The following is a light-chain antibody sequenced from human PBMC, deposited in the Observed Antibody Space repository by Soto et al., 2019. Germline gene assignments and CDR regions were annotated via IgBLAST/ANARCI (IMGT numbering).Light chain of an antibody. CDR2: GAS. Sequence: EIVMTQSPATLSESPGERATLSCRASQSVRDNLAWYQQKPGQAPRLLIYGASTRATGIPARFNGSGSGTEFTLTISSLQSEDFAVYYCQHYHNWPPWTFGQGTKVEVK. V-gene: IGKV3-15*01. CDR3: QHYHNWPPWT. CDR1: QSVRDN. J-gene: IGKJ1*01.